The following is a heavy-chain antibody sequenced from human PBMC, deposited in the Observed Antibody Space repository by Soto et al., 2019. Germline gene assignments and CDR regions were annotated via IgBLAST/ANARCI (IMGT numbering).Heavy chain of an antibody. J-gene: IGHJ4*02. CDR3: AKEMYSSGFFDY. Sequence: EVQLLESGGGLVQPGGSLRLSCAASGFTFSTYAMSWVRLAPGKGLEWVSAISGSAGRTYYADSVRGRFTISRDNSRNTLYLQMNSLRAEDTALYYCAKEMYSSGFFDYWGQGTLGTFSS. CDR2: ISGSAGRT. V-gene: IGHV3-23*01. CDR1: GFTFSTYA. D-gene: IGHD6-19*01.